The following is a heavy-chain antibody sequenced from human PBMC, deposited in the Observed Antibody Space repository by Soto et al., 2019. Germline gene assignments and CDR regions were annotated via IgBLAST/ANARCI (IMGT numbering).Heavy chain of an antibody. CDR3: ARLATVTPPYYFDY. V-gene: IGHV1-46*01. J-gene: IGHJ4*02. D-gene: IGHD4-17*01. Sequence: ASVNVSCKASGYIFISYYMHWVRQAPGQGLEWMGVINPSDGSTTYAQNFQGRVTMTSDTSTSSVYMELSSLRSEDMAVYYCARLATVTPPYYFDYWGQGTLVTVSS. CDR1: GYIFISYY. CDR2: INPSDGST.